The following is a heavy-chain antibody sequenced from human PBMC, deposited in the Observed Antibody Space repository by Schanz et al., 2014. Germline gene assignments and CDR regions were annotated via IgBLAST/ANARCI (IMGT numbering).Heavy chain of an antibody. CDR3: AKQIHYDILTVTRN. J-gene: IGHJ4*02. Sequence: QAQLMESGGGVVQPGTSLILSCSVSGFSLNTYGIHWFRQPAGKGLEWVAVIWSDGSTKYYADSVKGRFTISRDRFQNTLYLRMSSLRAEDTAVYYCAKQIHYDILTVTRNWGQGTLVTVSS. CDR1: GFSLNTYG. V-gene: IGHV3-33*03. CDR2: IWSDGSTK. D-gene: IGHD3-9*01.